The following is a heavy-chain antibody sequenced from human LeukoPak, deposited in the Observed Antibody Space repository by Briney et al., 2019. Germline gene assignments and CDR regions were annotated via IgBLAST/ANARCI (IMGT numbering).Heavy chain of an antibody. CDR1: GGSFSGYY. CDR3: ARGRYCSSTSCYTGVFGYYYYYMDV. J-gene: IGHJ6*03. D-gene: IGHD2-2*02. CDR2: INHSGST. V-gene: IGHV4-34*01. Sequence: SSETLSLTCAVYGGSFSGYYWSWIRQPPGKGLEWIGEINHSGSTNYNPSLKSRVTISVDTSKNQFSLKLSSVTAADTAVYHCARGRYCSSTSCYTGVFGYYYYYMDVWGKGTTVTVSS.